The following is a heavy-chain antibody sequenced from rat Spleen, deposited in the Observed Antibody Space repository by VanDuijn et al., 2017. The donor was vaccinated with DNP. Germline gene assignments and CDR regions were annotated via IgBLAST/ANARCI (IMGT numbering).Heavy chain of an antibody. J-gene: IGHJ3*01. CDR3: TRDRQFGVGGFAY. Sequence: QVQLKESGPGLVQPSQTLSLTCTVSGFSLTSYHVHWVRQPPGKGLEWIAGLSSGDNTYYDSALKSRLTISRDTSQSQVFLKMNSLQPEDTAIYFCTRDRQFGVGGFAYWGQGTLVTVSS. CDR2: LSSGDNT. V-gene: IGHV2S12*01. CDR1: GFSLTSYH. D-gene: IGHD4-3*01.